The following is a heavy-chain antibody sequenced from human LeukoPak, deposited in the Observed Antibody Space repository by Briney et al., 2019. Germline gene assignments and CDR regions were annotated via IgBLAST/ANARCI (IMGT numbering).Heavy chain of an antibody. CDR2: INHSGST. CDR3: AREAVAGVDY. V-gene: IGHV4-34*01. Sequence: SETLSLTCAVYGGSFSGYYWSWIRQPPGKGLEWIGEINHSGSTNYNPPLKSRVTISVDTSKNQFSLKLSSVTAADTAVYYCAREAVAGVDYWGQGTLVTVSS. D-gene: IGHD6-19*01. CDR1: GGSFSGYY. J-gene: IGHJ4*02.